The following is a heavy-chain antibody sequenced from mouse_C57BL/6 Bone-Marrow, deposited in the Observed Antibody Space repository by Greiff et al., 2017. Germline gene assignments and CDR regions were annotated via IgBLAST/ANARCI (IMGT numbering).Heavy chain of an antibody. CDR2: IYPGDGDT. Sequence: VQRQQSGPELVKPGASVKISCKASGYAFSSSWMNWVKQRPGKGLEWIGRIYPGDGDTNYNGKFKGKATLTADKSSSTAYMQLSSLTSEDSAVYFCAIYYGYDGPSFAYWGQGTLVTVSA. D-gene: IGHD2-2*01. V-gene: IGHV1-82*01. CDR1: GYAFSSSW. CDR3: AIYYGYDGPSFAY. J-gene: IGHJ3*01.